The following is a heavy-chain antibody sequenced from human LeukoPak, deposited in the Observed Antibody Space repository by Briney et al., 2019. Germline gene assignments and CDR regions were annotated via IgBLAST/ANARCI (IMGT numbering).Heavy chain of an antibody. CDR3: AKPYYYDSSGYPRD. D-gene: IGHD3-22*01. Sequence: GASVKVSCKASGYTFTGYYMHWVRQAPGQGLEWMGWINPNSGVTNYAQKFQGRVTMTRDTSISTAYMELSSLRSDDTAVYYCAKPYYYDSSGYPRDWGQGTLVTVSS. CDR1: GYTFTGYY. V-gene: IGHV1-2*02. CDR2: INPNSGVT. J-gene: IGHJ4*02.